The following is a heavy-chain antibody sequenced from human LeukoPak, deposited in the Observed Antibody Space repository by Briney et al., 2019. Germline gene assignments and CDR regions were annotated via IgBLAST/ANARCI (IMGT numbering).Heavy chain of an antibody. CDR3: ARDLYYGSGSYYNWFDP. Sequence: SETLSLTCSVSGGSISSNYWSWIRQPPGKGLEWIGHIYDSGSTNYNPSLKSRVTISVDTSKNQSSLKLSSVTAADTAVYYCARDLYYGSGSYYNWFDPWGQETLVTVSS. V-gene: IGHV4-59*01. CDR1: GGSISSNY. J-gene: IGHJ5*02. CDR2: IYDSGST. D-gene: IGHD3-10*01.